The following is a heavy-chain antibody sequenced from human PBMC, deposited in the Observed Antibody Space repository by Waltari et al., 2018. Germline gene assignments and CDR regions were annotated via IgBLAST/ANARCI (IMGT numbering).Heavy chain of an antibody. V-gene: IGHV3-48*04. CDR1: GFTWSTYS. D-gene: IGHD2-21*02. CDR3: ARDNDYYFDY. J-gene: IGHJ4*02. Sequence: EVQLVESGGGLVQPGGSVRLSCAASGFTWSTYSMNWVRQAPGKGLEWVSYISSSSSTIYYADSVKGRFTFSRDNAKNSLYLQMNSLRAEDTAVYYCARDNDYYFDYWGQGTLVTVSS. CDR2: ISSSSSTI.